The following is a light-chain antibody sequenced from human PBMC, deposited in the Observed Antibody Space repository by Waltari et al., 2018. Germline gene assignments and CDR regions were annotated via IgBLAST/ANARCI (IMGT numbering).Light chain of an antibody. CDR2: DAS. CDR3: QQRSNWPKVT. Sequence: EIVLTQSPATLSLSPGETATPSCRASQSVSSYLAWYQQKPGQAPRLLIYDASNRATGIPSRFSGSGSGTDFTLTISSLEPEDFAVYYCQQRSNWPKVTFGPGTKVDIK. V-gene: IGKV3-11*01. J-gene: IGKJ3*01. CDR1: QSVSSY.